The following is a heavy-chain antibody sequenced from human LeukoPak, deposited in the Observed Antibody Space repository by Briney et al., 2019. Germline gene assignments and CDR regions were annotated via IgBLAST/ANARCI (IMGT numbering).Heavy chain of an antibody. D-gene: IGHD2-2*01. V-gene: IGHV3-74*01. Sequence: GGSLRLSCAASGFTFSSYWMHWVRQAPGKGLVWVSRINGDGSGTSYADSVKGRFTMSRDNAKNTLFLQMNSLRAEDTAVYYCARTRYCSSTSCQKEYFDYWGQGTLVTVSS. CDR3: ARTRYCSSTSCQKEYFDY. J-gene: IGHJ4*02. CDR1: GFTFSSYW. CDR2: INGDGSGT.